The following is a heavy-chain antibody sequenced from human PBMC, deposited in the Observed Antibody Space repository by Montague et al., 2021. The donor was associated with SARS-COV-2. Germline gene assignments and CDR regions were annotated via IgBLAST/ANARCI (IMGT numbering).Heavy chain of an antibody. CDR3: ARDHATYFNILTGYTDVFHFNNFIDP. CDR1: GGSISGSNYY. CDR2: MYYSGST. J-gene: IGHJ5*02. V-gene: IGHV4-39*07. Sequence: SETLSLTCTVSGGSISGSNYYWGWIRQPPGKGLEWIGSMYYSGSTYYNPSLKSRVTISVDTSKNQLSLKLSSVTAAGTAVYDWARDHATYFNILTGYTDVFHFNNFIDPWGQGTLVTVSS. D-gene: IGHD3-9*01.